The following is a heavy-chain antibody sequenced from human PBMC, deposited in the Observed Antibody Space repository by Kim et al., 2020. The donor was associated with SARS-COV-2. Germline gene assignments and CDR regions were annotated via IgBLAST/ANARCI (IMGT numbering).Heavy chain of an antibody. D-gene: IGHD2-15*01. CDR1: EFTFRTYA. CDR2: ISGSGGGT. CDR3: AKACRTSIYHGFHI. V-gene: IGHV3-23*01. Sequence: GGFLRLSCAASEFTFRTYAMSWVRQAPGKGLEWVSTISGSGGGTYYIDSVKGRFTVSRDNSKNTLYFEMNSLRTEDTAVYYCAKACRTSIYHGFHIWGEGTAVTVSS. J-gene: IGHJ3*02.